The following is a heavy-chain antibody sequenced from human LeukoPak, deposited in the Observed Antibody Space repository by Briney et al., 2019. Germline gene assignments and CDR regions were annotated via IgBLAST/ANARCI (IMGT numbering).Heavy chain of an antibody. J-gene: IGHJ4*02. Sequence: SETLSLTCTVSGGSISSSSYYWGWIRQPPGKGLEWIGSIYYSGSTYYNPSLKSRVTISVDTSKNQFSLKLSSVTAADTAVYYRARPSVGRHIDYWGQGTLVTVSS. V-gene: IGHV4-39*01. D-gene: IGHD2-21*01. CDR1: GGSISSSSYY. CDR3: ARPSVGRHIDY. CDR2: IYYSGST.